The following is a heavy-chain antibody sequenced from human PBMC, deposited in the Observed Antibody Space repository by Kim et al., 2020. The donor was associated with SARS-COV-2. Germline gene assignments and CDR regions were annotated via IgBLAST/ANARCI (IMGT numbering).Heavy chain of an antibody. D-gene: IGHD2-2*01. CDR2: IWYDGSNK. CDR1: GFTFSSYG. J-gene: IGHJ6*02. CDR3: ARDPCLVSCYYYYGMDV. V-gene: IGHV3-33*01. Sequence: GGSLRLSCAASGFTFSSYGMHWVRQAPGKGLEWVAVIWYDGSNKYYADSVKGRFTISRDNSKNTLYLQMNSLRAEDTAVYYCARDPCLVSCYYYYGMDVWGQGTTVTVSS.